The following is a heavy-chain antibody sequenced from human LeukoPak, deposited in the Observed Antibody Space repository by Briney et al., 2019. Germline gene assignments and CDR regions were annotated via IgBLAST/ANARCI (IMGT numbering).Heavy chain of an antibody. Sequence: SQTLSLTCTVSGGSICGGGYYWRWIRQHPGKGLEWIAYIYYTGSAYYNPSLQSRVTISVHTSENQFSLRLSSVTAADTAVYYCARASFCSSTSCSPHFDYWGQGALVTVSS. CDR3: ARASFCSSTSCSPHFDY. J-gene: IGHJ4*02. CDR1: GGSICGGGYY. D-gene: IGHD2-2*01. V-gene: IGHV4-31*03. CDR2: IYYTGSA.